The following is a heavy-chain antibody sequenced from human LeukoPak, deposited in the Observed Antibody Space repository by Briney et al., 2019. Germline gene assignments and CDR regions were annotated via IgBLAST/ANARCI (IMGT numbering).Heavy chain of an antibody. V-gene: IGHV3-11*05. CDR3: SRDPRLMDF. Sequence: GGSLRLSCAASGFIFSDYYMTWVRLTPGTGLEWISYIAPSSNYINYAASVKGRFTVSRDNSRNSVYLQMNSLRAEDTAVYYCSRDPRLMDFWSQGTPVTVSS. D-gene: IGHD2-8*01. J-gene: IGHJ4*02. CDR1: GFIFSDYY. CDR2: IAPSSNYI.